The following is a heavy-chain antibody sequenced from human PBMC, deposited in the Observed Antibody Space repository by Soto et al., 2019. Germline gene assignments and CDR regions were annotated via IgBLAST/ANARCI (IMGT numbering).Heavy chain of an antibody. V-gene: IGHV1-58*01. CDR2: IVVGSGNT. CDR3: AADPYYYDSSGYWGISY. D-gene: IGHD3-22*01. CDR1: GFTFTSSA. J-gene: IGHJ4*02. Sequence: SVKVSCKASGFTFTSSAVQWVRQARGQRLEWIGWIVVGSGNTSYAQKFQERVTITRDMSTSTAYMELSSLRSEDTAVYYCAADPYYYDSSGYWGISYWGQGTLVTVSS.